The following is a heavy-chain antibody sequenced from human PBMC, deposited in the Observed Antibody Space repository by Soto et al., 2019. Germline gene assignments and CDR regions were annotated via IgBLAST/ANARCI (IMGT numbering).Heavy chain of an antibody. CDR3: AHDWYNYGQFDY. V-gene: IGHV3-30*18. Sequence: PGGSLRLSCAASGFTFSSYGMHWVRQAPGRGLEWVAVISYDGSKKYYADSVKGRFTISRDNSKNTLYLQMNSLKVDDTAVYYCAHDWYNYGQFDYWGQGTLVTVSS. D-gene: IGHD1-1*01. J-gene: IGHJ4*02. CDR1: GFTFSSYG. CDR2: ISYDGSKK.